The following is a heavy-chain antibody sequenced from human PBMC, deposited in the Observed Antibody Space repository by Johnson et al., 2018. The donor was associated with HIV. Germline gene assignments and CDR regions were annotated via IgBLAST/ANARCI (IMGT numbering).Heavy chain of an antibody. J-gene: IGHJ3*02. Sequence: QVQLVESGGGVVQPGRSLRLSCAASVFTFSSFAMHWVRQAPGKGLEWVAVISYDGSNKYYADSVKGRFTISRDNSKNTLYLQMARLRAEDTAVYCCAKARSGGPGAFDIWGQGTMVTVSS. D-gene: IGHD6-19*01. CDR3: AKARSGGPGAFDI. V-gene: IGHV3-30-3*01. CDR2: ISYDGSNK. CDR1: VFTFSSFA.